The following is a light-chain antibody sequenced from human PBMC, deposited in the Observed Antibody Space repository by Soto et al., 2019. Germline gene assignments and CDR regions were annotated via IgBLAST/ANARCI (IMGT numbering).Light chain of an antibody. CDR1: RRDVGGYNY. Sequence: QSALTQPHSVSGSPGQSVTISCTGTRRDVGGYNYVSWYQQHPRKAPKLMIYDVNRRPSGVPDRFSGSKSGNTASLTISGHQAEDEADYYCCSYAGSYTVFGGGTKLTVL. CDR3: CSYAGSYTV. CDR2: DVN. J-gene: IGLJ2*01. V-gene: IGLV2-11*01.